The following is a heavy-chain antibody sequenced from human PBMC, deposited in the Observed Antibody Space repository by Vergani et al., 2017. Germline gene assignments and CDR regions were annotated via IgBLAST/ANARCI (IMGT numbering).Heavy chain of an antibody. CDR2: IHPADSDT. CDR1: GYSFTNYW. J-gene: IGHJ4*02. Sequence: EVQLVQSGAEVKKPGESLKISCQISGYSFTNYWIGWVRQMPGKGLEWMGIIHPADSDTRYSPSFQGQVTISVDKSISTAYLQRSSLRASDSAMYYCARLYGRDSSGSKYFDYWGQGTLVTDS. CDR3: ARLYGRDSSGSKYFDY. V-gene: IGHV5-51*01. D-gene: IGHD3-22*01.